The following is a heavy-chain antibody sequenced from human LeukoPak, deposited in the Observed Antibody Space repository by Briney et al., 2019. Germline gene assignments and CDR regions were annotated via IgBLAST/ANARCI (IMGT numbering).Heavy chain of an antibody. J-gene: IGHJ6*03. CDR2: MNPNSGNT. CDR1: GYTFTSYD. V-gene: IGHV1-8*03. D-gene: IGHD2-2*01. CDR3: ARLGYCSSTSCLGYMDV. Sequence: AASVKVSCKASGYTFTSYDINWVRQATGQGLEWMGWMNPNSGNTGYAQKFQGRVTITRNTSISTAYMELSSLRSEDTAVYYCARLGYCSSTSCLGYMDVWGKGTTVTVSS.